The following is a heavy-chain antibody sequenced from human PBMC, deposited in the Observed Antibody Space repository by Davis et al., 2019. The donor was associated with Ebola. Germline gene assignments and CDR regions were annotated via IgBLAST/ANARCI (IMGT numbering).Heavy chain of an antibody. D-gene: IGHD3-3*01. CDR1: GFTFGDYA. Sequence: GESLKISCTASGFTFGDYAMSWVRQAPGKGLEWVGFIRSKAYGGTTEYAASVKGRFTISRDDSKSIAYLQMNSLKTEDTAVYYCTRAETYYDFWSGYRGPDYWGQGTLVTVSS. J-gene: IGHJ4*02. CDR3: TRAETYYDFWSGYRGPDY. V-gene: IGHV3-49*04. CDR2: IRSKAYGGTT.